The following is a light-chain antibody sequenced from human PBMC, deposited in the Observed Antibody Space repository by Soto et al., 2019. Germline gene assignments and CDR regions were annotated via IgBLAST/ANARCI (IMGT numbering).Light chain of an antibody. CDR3: QQYNIWPRA. Sequence: EIVLTHSPATLSLSPCERAALSGRASQSVSNSLAWFQQKPGQAPRLLIYDASNRATGIPARFSGRGSGTDFTLTISSLQSEDFALYYCQQYNIWPRAFGQGTKVDIK. V-gene: IGKV3-11*01. J-gene: IGKJ1*01. CDR2: DAS. CDR1: QSVSNS.